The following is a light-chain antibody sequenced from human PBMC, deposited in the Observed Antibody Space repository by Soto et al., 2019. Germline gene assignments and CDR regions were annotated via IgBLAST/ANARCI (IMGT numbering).Light chain of an antibody. Sequence: DIVMTQTPLSLPVTAGEPASISCRSSQSLLHSNGYNYLDWYLQKPGQSPQLLIYLGSNRASGVPDRFSGSGSGTDFTLKISRVEAEDVGVYYCMQVLQTPPTFGQGTKVDIK. CDR2: LGS. CDR3: MQVLQTPPT. J-gene: IGKJ1*01. V-gene: IGKV2-28*01. CDR1: QSLLHSNGYNY.